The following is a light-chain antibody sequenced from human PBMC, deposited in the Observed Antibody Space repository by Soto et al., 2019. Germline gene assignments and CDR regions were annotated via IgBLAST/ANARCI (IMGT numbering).Light chain of an antibody. J-gene: IGKJ1*01. CDR1: QSVLYSSNNKNY. V-gene: IGKV4-1*01. Sequence: ILMTQSPDSLAVSLGERATINCKSSQSVLYSSNNKNYLAWYQQKPGQPPKLLIYWASTRESGVPDRFSGSGSGTDFTLTISSLQDEDVAVYYCQQYYSTPQTFGQGTKVDIK. CDR2: WAS. CDR3: QQYYSTPQT.